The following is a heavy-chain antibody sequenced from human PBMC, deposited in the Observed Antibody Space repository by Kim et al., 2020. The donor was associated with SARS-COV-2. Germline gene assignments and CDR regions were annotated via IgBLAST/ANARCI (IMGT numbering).Heavy chain of an antibody. Sequence: YNPSLKSRVTISVATSKNQFSLKLSSVTAADTAVYYCARGGLGYGDPFDYWGQGTLVTVSS. V-gene: IGHV4-34*13. J-gene: IGHJ4*02. CDR3: ARGGLGYGDPFDY. D-gene: IGHD4-17*01.